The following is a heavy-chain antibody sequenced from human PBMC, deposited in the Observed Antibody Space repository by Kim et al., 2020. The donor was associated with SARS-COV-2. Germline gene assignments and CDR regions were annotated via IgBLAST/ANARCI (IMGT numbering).Heavy chain of an antibody. V-gene: IGHV1-3*01. CDR3: ARSPDIVATISLDY. Sequence: YTPKFQGRVHIPSETSESTAYMEMSSLRSEDTAVYYCARSPDIVATISLDYWGQGTLVTVSS. J-gene: IGHJ4*02. D-gene: IGHD5-12*01.